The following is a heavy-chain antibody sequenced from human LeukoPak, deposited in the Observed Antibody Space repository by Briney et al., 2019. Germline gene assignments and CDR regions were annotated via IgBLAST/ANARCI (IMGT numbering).Heavy chain of an antibody. D-gene: IGHD6-6*01. CDR1: GFTFSSYS. V-gene: IGHV3-21*01. Sequence: PGGSLRLSCAASGFTFSSYSMNWVRQAPGKGLEWVSSISSSSSYIYYADSVKGRFTISRDNAKNSLYLQMNSLRAEDTAVYYCARDRLSPKYYYYGMDVWGQGTTVTVSS. J-gene: IGHJ6*02. CDR3: ARDRLSPKYYYYGMDV. CDR2: ISSSSSYI.